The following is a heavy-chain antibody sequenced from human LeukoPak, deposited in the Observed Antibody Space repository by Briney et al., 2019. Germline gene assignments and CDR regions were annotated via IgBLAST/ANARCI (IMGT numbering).Heavy chain of an antibody. CDR2: IKKDGSEK. Sequence: GGSLRLSCVASGFTFNNYWMSWVRQAPGKGLEWVANIKKDGSEKYSVDSVKGRFTISRGNAKNSLFLQMDSLRVEDTAVYYCAREAPGKSGALLEYWGQGTLVTVSS. J-gene: IGHJ4*02. V-gene: IGHV3-7*01. D-gene: IGHD3-10*01. CDR3: AREAPGKSGALLEY. CDR1: GFTFNNYW.